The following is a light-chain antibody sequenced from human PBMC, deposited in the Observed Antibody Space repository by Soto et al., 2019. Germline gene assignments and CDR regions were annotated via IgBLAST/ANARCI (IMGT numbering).Light chain of an antibody. CDR2: RAS. V-gene: IGKV1-5*03. CDR1: QRISNW. CDR3: QQYNSYSGT. Sequence: DIQMTQSPSTLSASVGDRVTITCRASQRISNWLAWYQQKPGKAPKLVIYRASTLESGVPSRFSGSGSGTEFTLPICSLQPDDFAPYFCQQYNSYSGTFGPGTKVDIK. J-gene: IGKJ3*01.